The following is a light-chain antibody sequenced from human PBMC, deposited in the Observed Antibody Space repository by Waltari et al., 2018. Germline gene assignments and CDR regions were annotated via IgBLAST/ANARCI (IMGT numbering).Light chain of an antibody. CDR3: CSYVGNSTLE. Sequence: QSALTQPASVSGSPGQSITISCTGTRSDFVIYNLVSWYQQHPGKAPKRMIYEVSQRPSGVSNRFSGSKSGNTASLTISGLQAEDESDYYCCSYVGNSTLEFGGGTQLTVL. V-gene: IGLV2-23*02. CDR1: RSDFVIYNL. J-gene: IGLJ2*01. CDR2: EVS.